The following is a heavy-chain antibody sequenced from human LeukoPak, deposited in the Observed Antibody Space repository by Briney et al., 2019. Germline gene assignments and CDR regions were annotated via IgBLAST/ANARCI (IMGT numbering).Heavy chain of an antibody. J-gene: IGHJ4*02. D-gene: IGHD5-18*01. CDR1: GGTFSSYA. V-gene: IGHV1-69*04. CDR3: AREEDTAMETDY. CDR2: IIPILGIA. Sequence: ASVKVSCKASGGTFSSYAISWVRQAPGQGLEWVGRIIPILGIANYAQKFQGRVTITADKSTSTAYMELSSLRSEDTAVYYCAREEDTAMETDYWGQGTLVTVSS.